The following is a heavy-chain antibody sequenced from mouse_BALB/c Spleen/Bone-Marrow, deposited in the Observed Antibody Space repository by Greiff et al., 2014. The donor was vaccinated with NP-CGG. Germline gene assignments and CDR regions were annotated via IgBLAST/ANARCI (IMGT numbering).Heavy chain of an antibody. CDR1: GYTFTSYY. V-gene: IGHV1S56*01. CDR2: FYPGDGSA. CDR3: ARWRYPYAMDY. D-gene: IGHD5-1-1*01. J-gene: IGHJ4*01. Sequence: VQLQESGPELVKPGAPVKMSCKASGYTFTSYYIHWVKQRPGQGLEWIGWFYPGDGSAKYNEKFKDKTTLTADKSSSTAYMLLSSLTSEDSAIYFCARWRYPYAMDYWGQGTSVTVSS.